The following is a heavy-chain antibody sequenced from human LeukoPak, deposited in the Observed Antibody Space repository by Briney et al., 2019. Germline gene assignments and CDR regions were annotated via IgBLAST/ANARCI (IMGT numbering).Heavy chain of an antibody. V-gene: IGHV4-39*07. J-gene: IGHJ4*02. Sequence: SETLSLTCTVSGGSISNTFYYWGWIRPPPGKGLERIGSFNYSGSPYYNPALKSRVAISVDTSKNQFSLKLSSVTAADTAVYYCARVDFDWSWRGPQSNFFDYWGQGTLVTVSS. CDR2: FNYSGSP. CDR3: ARVDFDWSWRGPQSNFFDY. CDR1: GGSISNTFYY. D-gene: IGHD3-9*01.